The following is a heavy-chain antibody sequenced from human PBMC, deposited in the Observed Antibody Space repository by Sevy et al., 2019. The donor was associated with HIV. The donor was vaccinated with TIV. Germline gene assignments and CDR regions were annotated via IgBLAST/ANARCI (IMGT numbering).Heavy chain of an antibody. Sequence: GGSLRLSCAASGFTFSDFAMSWVRQAPGKGLEWVSAISGSGTKTYYSDSVRGRFTISRDNSKNTQDLQMNSPGTEDTAVHYCAGRKDDFDCWGQGTLVTVSS. V-gene: IGHV3-23*01. CDR3: AGRKDDFDC. CDR1: GFTFSDFA. D-gene: IGHD2-15*01. J-gene: IGHJ4*02. CDR2: ISGSGTKT.